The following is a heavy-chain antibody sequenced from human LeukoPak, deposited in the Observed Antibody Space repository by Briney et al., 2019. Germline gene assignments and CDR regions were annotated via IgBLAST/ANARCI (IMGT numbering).Heavy chain of an antibody. D-gene: IGHD3-16*02. CDR1: GGSISSYY. CDR2: TYYSVST. V-gene: IGHV4-59*01. CDR3: ARAHSYVWGSYPTDDYFDY. J-gene: IGHJ4*02. Sequence: SETLSLTCTVSGGSISSYYWSWIRQPPGKGLEWIGYTYYSVSTNYNPSLKSRVTISVDTSKNQFSLKLSSVTAADTAVYYCARAHSYVWGSYPTDDYFDYWGQGTLVTVSS.